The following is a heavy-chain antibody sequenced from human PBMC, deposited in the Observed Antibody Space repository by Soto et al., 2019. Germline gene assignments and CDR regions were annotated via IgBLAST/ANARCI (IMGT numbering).Heavy chain of an antibody. V-gene: IGHV3-48*03. D-gene: IGHD1-26*01. CDR3: ARRASR. CDR1: GFTFSSSV. J-gene: IGHJ3*01. Sequence: EVQLVESGGGLIQPGGSLRLSCAASGFTFSSSVMYWVRQAPGKGLEWVSYIHPSGQPIFYADSVKGRFTISRDNAKNSLYLQISSLRAEDSAVYYCARRASRWGQGTMVTVSS. CDR2: IHPSGQPI.